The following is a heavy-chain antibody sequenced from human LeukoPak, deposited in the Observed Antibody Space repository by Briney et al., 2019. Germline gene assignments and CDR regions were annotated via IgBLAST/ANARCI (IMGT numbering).Heavy chain of an antibody. V-gene: IGHV4-39*01. J-gene: IGHJ5*02. CDR2: INYSGRT. CDR1: GDSISNSDYY. Sequence: SETLSLACTVSGDSISNSDYYWGWIRQPPGKGLEWIALINYSGRTFYNPSLRSRVTISVDMSKNQFSLNLNPVTAADTAVYYCARRRKDLNWFDPWGQGTLVTVSS. CDR3: ARRRKDLNWFDP.